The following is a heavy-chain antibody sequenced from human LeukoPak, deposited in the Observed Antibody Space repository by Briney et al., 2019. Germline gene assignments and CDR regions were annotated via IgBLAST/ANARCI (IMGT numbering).Heavy chain of an antibody. J-gene: IGHJ4*02. CDR1: GGCISGYF. D-gene: IGHD4-17*01. CDR2: IYSSGSA. V-gene: IGHV4-59*01. CDR3: ARVPTVTTYYLDY. Sequence: SETLSLTCTVSGGCISGYFWSWLRQPPGKGLEWIGYIYSSGSASYNPSLKSRVTISVDTSKNQFSLRLSSVTAADTAVCYCARVPTVTTYYLDYWGQGTLVTVSS.